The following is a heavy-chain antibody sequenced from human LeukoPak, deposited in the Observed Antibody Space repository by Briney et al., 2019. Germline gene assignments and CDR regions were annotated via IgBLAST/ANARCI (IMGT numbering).Heavy chain of an antibody. V-gene: IGHV3-66*01. J-gene: IGHJ6*03. CDR2: INSGGST. Sequence: PGGSLRLSCAASGFTFSSYAMSWVRQAPGKGLEWVSVINSGGSTHYADSVKGRFTISRDNSKNTLYLQMNSLRAEDTAVYYCTRADGSMDVWGKGTTVTISS. D-gene: IGHD2-15*01. CDR3: TRADGSMDV. CDR1: GFTFSSYA.